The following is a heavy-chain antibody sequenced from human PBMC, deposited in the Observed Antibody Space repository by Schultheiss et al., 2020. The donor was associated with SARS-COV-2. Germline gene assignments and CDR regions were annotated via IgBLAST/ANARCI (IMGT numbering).Heavy chain of an antibody. V-gene: IGHV4-4*02. D-gene: IGHD1-1*01. CDR2: IYHSGST. J-gene: IGHJ4*02. Sequence: GSLRLSCAASGFTFSSYGMHWVRQPPGKGLEWIGEIYHSGSTNYNPSLKSRITISVDKSKNQFSLKLSSVTAADTAIYYCAGAATYNLNVWGQGTLVTVSS. CDR1: GFTFSSYG. CDR3: AGAATYNLNV.